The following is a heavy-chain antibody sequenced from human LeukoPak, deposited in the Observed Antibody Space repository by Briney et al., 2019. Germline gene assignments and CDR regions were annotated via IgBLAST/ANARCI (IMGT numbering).Heavy chain of an antibody. V-gene: IGHV3-7*03. CDR2: IYQDGSEK. D-gene: IGHD3-10*01. CDR3: AKGSMGRGPDY. J-gene: IGHJ4*02. Sequence: GGSLRLSCAASGFTFSTYWMSWVRQAPGKGLEWVANIYQDGSEKYYVDSVRGRFTISRDNAKNSVYLQMNSLRAEHTAVYYCAKGSMGRGPDYWGQGTLVTVSS. CDR1: GFTFSTYW.